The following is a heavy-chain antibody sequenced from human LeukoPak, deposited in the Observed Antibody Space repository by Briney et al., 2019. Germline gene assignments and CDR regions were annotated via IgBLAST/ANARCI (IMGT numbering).Heavy chain of an antibody. Sequence: SGVSLKTSCKGSGYSFTSYWIGWVRQMPGKGLEWMGIIYPGDSDTRYSPSFQGQVTISADKSISTAYLQWSSLKASDTAMYYCANQDLDYGDYEGYWGQGTLVTVSS. J-gene: IGHJ4*02. V-gene: IGHV5-51*01. CDR2: IYPGDSDT. D-gene: IGHD4-17*01. CDR1: GYSFTSYW. CDR3: ANQDLDYGDYEGY.